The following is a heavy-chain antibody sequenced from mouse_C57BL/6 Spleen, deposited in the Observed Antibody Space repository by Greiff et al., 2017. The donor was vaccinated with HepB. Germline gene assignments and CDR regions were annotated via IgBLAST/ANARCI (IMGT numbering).Heavy chain of an antibody. CDR2: IDPSGSET. Sequence: VQLQQSGAELVRPGSSVKLSCKASGYTFTSYWMHWVKQRPIQGLEWIGNIDPSGSETHYNQKFKDKATLTVDKSSSTAYMQLSSLTSEDSAVYYCARWGSSDYWGQGTTLTVSS. V-gene: IGHV1-52*01. CDR1: GYTFTSYW. CDR3: ARWGSSDY. J-gene: IGHJ2*01.